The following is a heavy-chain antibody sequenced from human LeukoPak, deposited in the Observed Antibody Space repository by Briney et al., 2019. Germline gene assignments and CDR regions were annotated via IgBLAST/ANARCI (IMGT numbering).Heavy chain of an antibody. V-gene: IGHV1-69*05. J-gene: IGHJ4*02. CDR1: GGTFSTYA. Sequence: GASVKVSCKASGGTFSTYAVNWVRQAPGQGLEWMGGIIPLFGTANYAQKFQGRVTLTTDESTSTAYMELSSLRSEDTAIYYCARVFARGGEISGSYYYYWGQGTLVTVSS. CDR2: IIPLFGTA. D-gene: IGHD1-26*01. CDR3: ARVFARGGEISGSYYYY.